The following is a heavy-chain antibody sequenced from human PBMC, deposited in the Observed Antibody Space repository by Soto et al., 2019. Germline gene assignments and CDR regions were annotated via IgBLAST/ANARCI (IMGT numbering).Heavy chain of an antibody. CDR3: ARESDILTASCEY. Sequence: WGPLRLSCASSGLTFTRYSMNWVRQGPGKGLEWVSSIRSTTNYIYYGDSMKGRFTISRDNAKNSLYLEMNSLGAEDTAVYYCARESDILTASCEYWGQGTLVSVSS. V-gene: IGHV3-21*06. D-gene: IGHD1-26*01. CDR2: IRSTTNYI. CDR1: GLTFTRYS. J-gene: IGHJ4*02.